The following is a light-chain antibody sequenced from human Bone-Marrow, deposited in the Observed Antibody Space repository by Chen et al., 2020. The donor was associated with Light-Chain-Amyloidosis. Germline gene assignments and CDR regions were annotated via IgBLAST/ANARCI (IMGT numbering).Light chain of an antibody. CDR3: QSADSSGTYEVI. J-gene: IGLJ2*01. CDR2: RDT. V-gene: IGLV3-25*03. CDR1: DLPTKY. Sequence: SYELTQPPSVSVSPGQPASITCSGDDLPTKYAYWYQQKPGHAPVLVIHRDTERPSGISERFSGSSSGTTATLTISGVQAEDEADYHCQSADSSGTYEVIFGGGTKLTVL.